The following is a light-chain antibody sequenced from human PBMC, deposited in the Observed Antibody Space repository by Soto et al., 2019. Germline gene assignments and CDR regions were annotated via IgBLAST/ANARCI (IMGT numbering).Light chain of an antibody. CDR3: QVWDNVDDHIYV. J-gene: IGLJ1*01. Sequence: SYELTQPPSVSVAPGQTATISCGENNIDSRTVHWYQQKPGQAPLLVVYDNSFRPSGIPNRFSGSNSGNTATLTISRVEARDEDAYYCQVWDNVDDHIYVFGTGTKV. CDR1: NIDSRT. V-gene: IGLV3-21*02. CDR2: DNS.